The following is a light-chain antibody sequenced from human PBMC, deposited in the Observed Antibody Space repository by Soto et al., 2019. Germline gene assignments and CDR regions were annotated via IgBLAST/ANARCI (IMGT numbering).Light chain of an antibody. CDR1: QSVSSSY. Sequence: EIVLTQSPGTLSLSPGERATLSCRASQSVSSSYLAWYQQKPGQAPRLLIYGASSRATGIPDRFSGSGSGTDFTLTISRLEPEDFTVYYCQQYSSSLTWTFGPGTKVEIK. CDR2: GAS. CDR3: QQYSSSLTWT. J-gene: IGKJ1*01. V-gene: IGKV3-20*01.